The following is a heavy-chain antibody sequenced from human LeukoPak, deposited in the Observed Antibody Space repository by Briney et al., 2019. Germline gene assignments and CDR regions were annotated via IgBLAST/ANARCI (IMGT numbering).Heavy chain of an antibody. CDR1: GFTFSRNA. CDR2: IGASGDNT. J-gene: IGHJ4*02. Sequence: PGGSLRLSCAASGFTFSRNAMSWVRQAPGKGLEWVSAIGASGDNTYYADSVKGRFTISRDNSKNTLYLQMNSLRAEDTAVYYCAKGAIQIGSNVDYWGQGTLVTVSS. D-gene: IGHD1-26*01. CDR3: AKGAIQIGSNVDY. V-gene: IGHV3-23*01.